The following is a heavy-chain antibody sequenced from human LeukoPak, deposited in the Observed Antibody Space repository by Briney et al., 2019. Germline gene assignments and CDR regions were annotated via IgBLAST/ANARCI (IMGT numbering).Heavy chain of an antibody. J-gene: IGHJ5*02. Sequence: ASVKVSCKASGGTFSSYAISRVRQAPGQGLEWMGGIIPIFGTANYAQKFQGRVAITTDESTSTAYMELSSLRSEDTAVYYCARVISGRIVALNWFDPWGQGTLVTVSS. D-gene: IGHD3-22*01. CDR1: GGTFSSYA. V-gene: IGHV1-69*05. CDR2: IIPIFGTA. CDR3: ARVISGRIVALNWFDP.